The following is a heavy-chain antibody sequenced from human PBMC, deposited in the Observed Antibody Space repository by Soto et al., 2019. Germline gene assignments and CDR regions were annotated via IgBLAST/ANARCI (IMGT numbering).Heavy chain of an antibody. D-gene: IGHD3-3*01. CDR1: GDSVTSHY. CDR2: MYYSGCS. Sequence: SETLSLTCSFSGDSVTSHYLTWIRQSPEKGLEWIGNMYYSGCSHYNPSLKSRLTISVDRSKNQFPLKLSSVTAADTAVYYCARLPVEIFGVVITTPGYYYYMDVWGKGTTVTVSS. V-gene: IGHV4-59*08. J-gene: IGHJ6*03. CDR3: ARLPVEIFGVVITTPGYYYYMDV.